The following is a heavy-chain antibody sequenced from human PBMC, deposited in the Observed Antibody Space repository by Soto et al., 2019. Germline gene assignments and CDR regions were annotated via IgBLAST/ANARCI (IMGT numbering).Heavy chain of an antibody. CDR3: ARGGLDPTYFDY. CDR2: IYYSGST. Sequence: SETLSLTCTVSGGSISSGGYYWSGSRQHPGKGLEWIGYIYYSGSTYYNPSLKSRVTISVDTSKNQFSLKLSSVTAADTAVYYCARGGLDPTYFDYWGQGTLVTVSS. J-gene: IGHJ4*02. V-gene: IGHV4-31*03. CDR1: GGSISSGGYY.